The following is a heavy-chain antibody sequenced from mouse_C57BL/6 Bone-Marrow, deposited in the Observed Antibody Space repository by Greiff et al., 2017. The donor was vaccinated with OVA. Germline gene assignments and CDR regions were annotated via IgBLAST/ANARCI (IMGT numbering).Heavy chain of an antibody. V-gene: IGHV5-17*01. CDR3: ARERPWFAY. D-gene: IGHD1-2*01. Sequence: DVQLVESGGGLVKPGGSLKLSCAASGFTFSDYGMHWVRQAPEKGLEWVAYISSGSSTIYYADTVKGRFTISRDNAKNTLFLQMTSLRSEDTAMYYCARERPWFAYWGQGTLVTVSA. CDR1: GFTFSDYG. J-gene: IGHJ3*01. CDR2: ISSGSSTI.